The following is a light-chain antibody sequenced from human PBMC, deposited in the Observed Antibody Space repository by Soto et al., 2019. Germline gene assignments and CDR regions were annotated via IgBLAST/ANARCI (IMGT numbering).Light chain of an antibody. CDR2: DVS. V-gene: IGLV2-14*03. CDR3: SSYTSSSTYV. J-gene: IGLJ1*01. Sequence: QSALTQPASVSGSPGQSIAISCTGTSSDVGAYNSVSWNQQHPGRAPKLMIHDVSNRPSGVSNRFSGSKSGNTASLTISGLQAEDEADYYCSSYTSSSTYVFGTGTKLTVL. CDR1: SSDVGAYNS.